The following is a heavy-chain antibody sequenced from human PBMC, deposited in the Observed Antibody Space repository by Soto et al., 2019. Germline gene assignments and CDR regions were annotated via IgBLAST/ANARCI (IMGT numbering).Heavy chain of an antibody. V-gene: IGHV4-61*01. CDR2: VYYSGTT. CDR1: GGSVTNKTYY. Sequence: SETLSLTCSVSGGSVTNKTYYWSWIRQPPGKRLEWIGYVYYSGTTNCNPSLKSRVTISIDMSKNQFSLRLSSVTAADTALYYCARTTAVPNTLRSRYFFDFWGQGTLVTVSS. D-gene: IGHD3-9*01. J-gene: IGHJ4*02. CDR3: ARTTAVPNTLRSRYFFDF.